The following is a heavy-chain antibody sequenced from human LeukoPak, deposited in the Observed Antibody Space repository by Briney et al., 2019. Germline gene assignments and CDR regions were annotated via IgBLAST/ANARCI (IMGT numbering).Heavy chain of an antibody. CDR1: GYSFSDYY. V-gene: IGHV1-69-2*01. CDR3: GTAAVGRQPTD. CDR2: IDPEDGET. Sequence: ATVKLSCKSSGYSFSDYYIHWVQLAPGKGLEWMGRIDPEDGETIYSATFQDRLTITADTSIDTSYMELRSLRSDDTAVYFCGTAAVGRQPTDWGQGTLVTVSS. D-gene: IGHD1-26*01. J-gene: IGHJ1*01.